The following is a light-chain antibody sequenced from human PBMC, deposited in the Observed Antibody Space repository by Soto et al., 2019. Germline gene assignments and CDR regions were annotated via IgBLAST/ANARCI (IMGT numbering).Light chain of an antibody. CDR2: GPS. J-gene: IGKJ1*01. Sequence: EIGMELSPAALSVSPGERVTLSCRASQSVSYNLAWYQQKPGQAPRLLIYGPSTRATGIPARFSGSGSGTEFTLTISSLQSEDFALYYCQQYNNWPRTFGQGTKVDNK. CDR3: QQYNNWPRT. V-gene: IGKV3-15*01. CDR1: QSVSYN.